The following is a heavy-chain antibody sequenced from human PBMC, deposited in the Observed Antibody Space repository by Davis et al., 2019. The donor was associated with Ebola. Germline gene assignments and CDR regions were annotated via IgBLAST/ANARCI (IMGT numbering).Heavy chain of an antibody. V-gene: IGHV1-46*01. D-gene: IGHD4/OR15-4a*01. CDR1: GYTFTSYY. Sequence: AASVKVSCKASGYTFTSYYMHWVRQAPGQGLEWMGIINPSGGSTSYAQKFQGRVTMTRDNSINTAYMELSSLTSEDTAVYYCARPIEKRCSPGCFDLWGRGTLVTVSS. J-gene: IGHJ2*01. CDR2: INPSGGST. CDR3: ARPIEKRCSPGCFDL.